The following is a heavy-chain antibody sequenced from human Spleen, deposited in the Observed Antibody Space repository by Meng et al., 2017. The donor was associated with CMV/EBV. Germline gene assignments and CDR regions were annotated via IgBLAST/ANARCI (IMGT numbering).Heavy chain of an antibody. CDR1: GGSISSSSYY. Sequence: QLQLQESGPGLVKPSETLALTCTVSGGSISSSSYYWGWIRQPPGKGLEWIGSIYYSGSTYYNPSLKSRVTISVDTSKNQFSLKLSSVTAADTAVYYCCSRRFGEWGYWGQGTLVTVSS. J-gene: IGHJ4*02. CDR2: IYYSGST. CDR3: CSRRFGEWGY. V-gene: IGHV4-39*07. D-gene: IGHD3-10*01.